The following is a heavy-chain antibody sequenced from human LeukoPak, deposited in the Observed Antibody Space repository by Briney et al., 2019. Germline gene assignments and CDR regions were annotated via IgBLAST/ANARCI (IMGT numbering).Heavy chain of an antibody. V-gene: IGHV4-39*01. Sequence: SETLSLTCTVSGGSISNSSYYWGWIRQPPGKGLEWIGSIYYTGSTYYNPSLKSRVTISVDTSKNQFSLKLSSVTAADTAVYYCARHFFPYSSSSAFDCWGQGTLVTVSS. D-gene: IGHD6-6*01. CDR1: GGSISNSSYY. J-gene: IGHJ4*02. CDR2: IYYTGST. CDR3: ARHFFPYSSSSAFDC.